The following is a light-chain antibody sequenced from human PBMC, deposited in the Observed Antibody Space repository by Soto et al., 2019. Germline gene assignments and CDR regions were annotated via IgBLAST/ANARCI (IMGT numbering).Light chain of an antibody. CDR2: DVS. CDR1: SSDVGGYDY. CDR3: CSYAGSPYV. J-gene: IGLJ1*01. Sequence: QSVLNQPRSVSGSPGQSVAISCTGTSSDVGGYDYVSWYQQHPGKAPNVIIFDVSKRPSGVPDRFSGSKSGNTASLTISGLQAEDEADYYCCSYAGSPYVFGTGTKVTVL. V-gene: IGLV2-11*01.